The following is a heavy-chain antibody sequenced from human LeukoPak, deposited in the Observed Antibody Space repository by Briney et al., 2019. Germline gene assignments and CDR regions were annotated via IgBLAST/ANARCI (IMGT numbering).Heavy chain of an antibody. Sequence: GRSLRLSCAASGFTFSSYGMHWVRQTPGKGLEWVAVIWYDGSNKYYADSVKGRFTISRDNSENTLYLQMNSLRAEDTAVYYCARAKRDYGGWYYFDYWGQETLVTVSS. D-gene: IGHD4-17*01. CDR2: IWYDGSNK. V-gene: IGHV3-33*01. CDR1: GFTFSSYG. J-gene: IGHJ4*02. CDR3: ARAKRDYGGWYYFDY.